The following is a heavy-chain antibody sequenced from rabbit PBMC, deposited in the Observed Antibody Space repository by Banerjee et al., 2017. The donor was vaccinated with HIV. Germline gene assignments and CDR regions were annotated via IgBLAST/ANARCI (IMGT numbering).Heavy chain of an antibody. D-gene: IGHD8-1*01. CDR3: ARGFSADGSYFGL. V-gene: IGHV1S45*01. Sequence: QEQLEESGGDLVKPEGSLTLSCTASGFSFSSSYWICWVRQAPGKGPEWIACIYPGSGSAYYASWAKGRFTISKTSSTTVTLQMSSLTAADTATYFCARGFSADGSYFGLWGPGTLVTVS. CDR1: GFSFSSSYW. CDR2: IYPGSGSA. J-gene: IGHJ4*01.